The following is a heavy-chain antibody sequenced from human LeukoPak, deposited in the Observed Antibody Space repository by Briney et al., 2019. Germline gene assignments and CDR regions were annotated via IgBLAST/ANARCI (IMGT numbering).Heavy chain of an antibody. V-gene: IGHV3-23*01. J-gene: IGHJ4*02. CDR1: GFTFSSYA. CDR3: ASLGQGYYDSSGYWRY. Sequence: GGSLRLSCAASGFTFSSYAMSWVRQAPGKGLEWVSAISGSGGSTYYADSVKGRFTISRDNSKNTVYLQMNSLRAEDTAVYYCASLGQGYYDSSGYWRYWGQGTLVTVSS. CDR2: ISGSGGST. D-gene: IGHD3-22*01.